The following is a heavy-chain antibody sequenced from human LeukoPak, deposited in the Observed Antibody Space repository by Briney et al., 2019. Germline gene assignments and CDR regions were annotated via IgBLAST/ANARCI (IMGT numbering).Heavy chain of an antibody. CDR1: GGSISSSSYY. CDR3: ARLPNYYDSSGYYYYFDY. CDR2: IYYSGST. D-gene: IGHD3-22*01. J-gene: IGHJ4*02. Sequence: SETLSLTCTVSGGSISSSSYYWGWIRQPPGKGLEWIGSIYYSGSTYYNPSLKSRVTISVDTSKNQFSLKLSSMTAADTAVYYCARLPNYYDSSGYYYYFDYWGQGTLVTVSS. V-gene: IGHV4-39*01.